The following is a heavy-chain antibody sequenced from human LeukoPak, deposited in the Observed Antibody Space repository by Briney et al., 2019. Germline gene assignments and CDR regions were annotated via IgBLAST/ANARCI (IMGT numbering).Heavy chain of an antibody. D-gene: IGHD6-6*01. J-gene: IGHJ4*02. CDR2: IDHSGST. Sequence: SETLSLTRAVYGGSFSGYYWSWIRPPPGKGLGWIGEIDHSGSTNYNPSLKSRVIISVDTSKNQFSLKLSSVTAADKAVYYCVREGAIRLGAIAARLFDYWGQGTPVTVSS. V-gene: IGHV4-34*01. CDR3: VREGAIRLGAIAARLFDY. CDR1: GGSFSGYY.